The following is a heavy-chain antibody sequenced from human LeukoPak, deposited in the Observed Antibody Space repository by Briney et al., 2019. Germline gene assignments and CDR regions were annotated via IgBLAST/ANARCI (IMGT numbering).Heavy chain of an antibody. CDR1: GFTFSSYS. Sequence: GGSLRLSCAASGFTFSSYSMNWVRQAPGKGLEWVSSISSSSSYIYYADSVKGRFTISRDNAKNSLYLQMNRLRAEDTAVYYCARAYGSGALDPWGQGTLVTVSS. CDR2: ISSSSSYI. V-gene: IGHV3-21*01. J-gene: IGHJ5*02. D-gene: IGHD3-10*01. CDR3: ARAYGSGALDP.